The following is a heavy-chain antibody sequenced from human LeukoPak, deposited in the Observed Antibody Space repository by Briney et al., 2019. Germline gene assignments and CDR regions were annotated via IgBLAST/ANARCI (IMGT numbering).Heavy chain of an antibody. V-gene: IGHV3-33*06. CDR1: GFTFSSYG. CDR3: AKGRGYYYYNMDV. Sequence: GGSLRLSCAASGFTFSSYGMHWVRQAPGKGLEWVAVIWYDGTNKYYADSVKGRSTISRDNSKNTLYLQMNSLRAEDTAVYYCAKGRGYYYYNMDVWGKGTTVTASS. CDR2: IWYDGTNK. J-gene: IGHJ6*03.